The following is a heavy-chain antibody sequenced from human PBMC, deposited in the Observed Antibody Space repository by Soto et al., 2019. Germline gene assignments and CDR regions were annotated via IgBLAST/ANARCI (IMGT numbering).Heavy chain of an antibody. D-gene: IGHD3-22*01. CDR3: TTDDYYDSSGYYPVFSY. Sequence: PGGSLRLSCAASGFTFSNAWMSWVRQAPGKGLEWAGRIKSKTDGGTTDYAAPVKGRFTISRDDSKNTLYLQMNGLKTEDTAVYYCTTDDYYDSSGYYPVFSYWGQGTLVTVSS. V-gene: IGHV3-15*01. J-gene: IGHJ4*02. CDR2: IKSKTDGGTT. CDR1: GFTFSNAW.